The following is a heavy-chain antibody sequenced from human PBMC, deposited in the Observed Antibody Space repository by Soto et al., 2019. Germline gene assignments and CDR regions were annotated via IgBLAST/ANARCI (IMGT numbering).Heavy chain of an antibody. Sequence: GGSLRLSCAASGFTFSSYGMHWVRQAPGKGMEWVAVISYDGSNKYYADSVKGRFTISRDNSKNTLYLQMNRLRAEDTAVYYCARDPNIVLVPAALRSYYYYYGMDVWGQGTTVTVSS. D-gene: IGHD2-2*01. CDR1: GFTFSSYG. V-gene: IGHV3-30*03. J-gene: IGHJ6*02. CDR2: ISYDGSNK. CDR3: ARDPNIVLVPAALRSYYYYYGMDV.